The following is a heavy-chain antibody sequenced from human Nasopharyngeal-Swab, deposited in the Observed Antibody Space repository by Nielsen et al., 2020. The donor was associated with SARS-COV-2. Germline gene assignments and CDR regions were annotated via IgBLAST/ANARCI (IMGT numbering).Heavy chain of an antibody. D-gene: IGHD2-2*01. CDR1: GYTFTGYY. Sequence: ASVKVSCKASGYTFTGYYMHWVRQAPGQGLEWMGWINPNSGGTNYAQKFQGRVTMTRDTSISTAYMELSRLRSDDTAVYYCARAGYCSSTSCYPYWGQGTLVTASS. J-gene: IGHJ4*02. CDR3: ARAGYCSSTSCYPY. V-gene: IGHV1-2*02. CDR2: INPNSGGT.